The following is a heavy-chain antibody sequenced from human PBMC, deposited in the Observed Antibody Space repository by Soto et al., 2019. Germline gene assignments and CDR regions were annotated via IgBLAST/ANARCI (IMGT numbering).Heavy chain of an antibody. CDR3: ARSRPLHDLELRNTNYGMDV. Sequence: PSETLSLTCTVSGGSISSYYWSWIRQPPGKGLEWIGYIYYSGSTNYNPSLKSRVTISVDTSKNQFSLKLSSVTAADKAVYYCARSRPLHDLELRNTNYGMDVWGQGTTVTVSS. CDR2: IYYSGST. J-gene: IGHJ6*02. D-gene: IGHD1-7*01. CDR1: GGSISSYY. V-gene: IGHV4-59*01.